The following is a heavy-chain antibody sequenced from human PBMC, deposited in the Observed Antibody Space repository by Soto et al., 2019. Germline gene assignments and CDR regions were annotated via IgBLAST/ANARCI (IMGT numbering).Heavy chain of an antibody. CDR3: AKGRTYPYYYYMDV. V-gene: IGHV3-23*01. J-gene: IGHJ6*03. CDR1: GFTFSSYA. CDR2: ISGSGGST. Sequence: GGSLRLSCAASGFTFSSYAMSWVRQAPGKGLEWVSAISGSGGSTYYADSVKGRFTISRDNSKNTLYLQMNSLRAEDTAVYYCAKGRTYPYYYYMDVWGKGTTVTVSS.